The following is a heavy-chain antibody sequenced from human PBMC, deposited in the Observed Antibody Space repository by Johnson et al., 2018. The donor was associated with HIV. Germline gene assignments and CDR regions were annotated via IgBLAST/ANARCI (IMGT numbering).Heavy chain of an antibody. Sequence: VQLVESGGGLVKPGGSLRLSCAASGFTFSDFYMSWIRQAPGRGLEWISYISTTGTTIYYAESVKGRFTISRDNAKNSLYLQMNSLRAEDTALYYCVFGEDYYDSGGHHHGPAAFDFWGLGTMVTVSS. V-gene: IGHV3-11*04. CDR3: VFGEDYYDSGGHHHGPAAFDF. CDR2: ISTTGTTI. D-gene: IGHD3-22*01. CDR1: GFTFSDFY. J-gene: IGHJ3*01.